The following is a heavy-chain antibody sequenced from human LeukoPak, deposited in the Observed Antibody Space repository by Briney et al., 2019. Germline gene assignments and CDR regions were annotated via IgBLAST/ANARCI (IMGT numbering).Heavy chain of an antibody. CDR1: GVSISSSNSY. Sequence: SETLSLTCTVSGVSISSSNSYWGWIRQPPGKGLEWIGSIYYSGSTYYNPSLKSRVTISVDTSKNQFSLKLSSVTAADTAVYYCAREEISYGLDYWGQGTLVTVSS. D-gene: IGHD5-18*01. J-gene: IGHJ4*02. CDR2: IYYSGST. CDR3: AREEISYGLDY. V-gene: IGHV4-39*07.